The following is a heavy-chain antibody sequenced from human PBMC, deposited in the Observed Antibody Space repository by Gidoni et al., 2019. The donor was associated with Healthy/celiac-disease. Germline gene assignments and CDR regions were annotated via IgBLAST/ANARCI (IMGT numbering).Heavy chain of an antibody. CDR2: IYYSGST. Sequence: QVQLQESVPGLVKPSETLALTCTVSGGSISSYYWSWIRQPPGKGLEWLGYIYYSGSTNYNPSLKSRVTISVDTSKNQFSLKLSSVTAADTAVYYCARVSGFWSGYPSVVDYWGQGTLVTVSS. D-gene: IGHD3-3*01. CDR1: GGSISSYY. CDR3: ARVSGFWSGYPSVVDY. J-gene: IGHJ4*02. V-gene: IGHV4-59*01.